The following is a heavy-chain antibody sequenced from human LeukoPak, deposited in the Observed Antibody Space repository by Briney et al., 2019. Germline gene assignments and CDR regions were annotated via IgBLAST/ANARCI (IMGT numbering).Heavy chain of an antibody. V-gene: IGHV3-30*18. CDR1: GFTFSSYD. CDR3: AKGRVRGVIVNAFDI. CDR2: ISYDGSNK. Sequence: GGSLRLSCAASGFTFSSYDMHWVCQAPGKGLEWVAVISYDGSNKYYADSVKGRFTISRDNSKNTLYLQMNSLRAEDTAVYYCAKGRVRGVIVNAFDIWGQGTMVTVSS. J-gene: IGHJ3*02. D-gene: IGHD3-10*01.